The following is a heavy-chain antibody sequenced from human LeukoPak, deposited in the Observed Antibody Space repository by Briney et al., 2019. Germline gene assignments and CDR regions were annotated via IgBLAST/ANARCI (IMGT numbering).Heavy chain of an antibody. J-gene: IGHJ5*02. CDR3: ARVGGDYVGEYYWFDP. D-gene: IGHD4-17*01. V-gene: IGHV3-53*01. CDR1: GFTVSSNY. Sequence: PGGSLRLSCAASGFTVSSNYMSWVRQAPGKGLEWVSVIYSGGSTYYADSVKGRFTISRDNSKNTLYLQMNSLRAEDTAVYYCARVGGDYVGEYYWFDPWGQGTLVTVSS. CDR2: IYSGGST.